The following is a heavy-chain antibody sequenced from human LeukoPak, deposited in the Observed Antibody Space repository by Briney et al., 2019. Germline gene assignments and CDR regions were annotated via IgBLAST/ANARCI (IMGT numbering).Heavy chain of an antibody. V-gene: IGHV4-38-2*01. CDR3: ARASTVVTWFDP. D-gene: IGHD4-23*01. CDR1: GYSISSGYY. Sequence: SETLSLTCAVSGYSISSGYYWGWIRQPPGKGLEWIGSIYHSGSTYYNPSLKSRVTISVDTSKNQFSLKLSSVTAADTAVYYCARASTVVTWFDPWGQGTLVTVSS. CDR2: IYHSGST. J-gene: IGHJ5*02.